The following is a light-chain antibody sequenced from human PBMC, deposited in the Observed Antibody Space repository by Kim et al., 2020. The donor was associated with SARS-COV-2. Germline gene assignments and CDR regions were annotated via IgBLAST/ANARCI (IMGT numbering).Light chain of an antibody. J-gene: IGLJ3*02. Sequence: PGKTVTLSCIRSSGSIVNNYVQWFQQRPGSAPTPVIYEDIRRPSGVPDRFSGSVDSSSNSASLTISGLKTEDEADYYCQSYDTSWVFGGGTQLTVL. CDR3: QSYDTSWV. V-gene: IGLV6-57*03. CDR2: EDI. CDR1: SGSIVNNY.